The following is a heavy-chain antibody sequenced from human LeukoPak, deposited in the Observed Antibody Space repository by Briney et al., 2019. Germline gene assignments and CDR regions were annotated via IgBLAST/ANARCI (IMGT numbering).Heavy chain of an antibody. J-gene: IGHJ5*02. CDR1: GGSVSSGSYY. V-gene: IGHV4-39*01. D-gene: IGHD6-19*01. CDR2: IYYSGST. Sequence: SETLSPTCTVSGGSVSSGSYYWGWIRQPPGKGLEWIGSIYYSGSTYYNPSLKSRVTISVDTSKNQFSLKLSSVTAADTAVYYCARGGSGWSWGQGTLVTVSS. CDR3: ARGGSGWS.